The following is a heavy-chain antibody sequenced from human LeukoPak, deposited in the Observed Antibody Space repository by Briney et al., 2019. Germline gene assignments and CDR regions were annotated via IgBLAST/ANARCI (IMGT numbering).Heavy chain of an antibody. J-gene: IGHJ4*02. CDR3: AREYEAPFDY. V-gene: IGHV3-7*01. CDR2: IHQDGNEK. Sequence: GGSLRLSCAASGFTFSSYAMSWVRQAPGKGLEWVANIHQDGNEKYYVDSVKGRFTISRDNAKNSLYLQMNSLRAEDTAVYYCAREYEAPFDYWGQGTLAMVSS. D-gene: IGHD3-16*01. CDR1: GFTFSSYA.